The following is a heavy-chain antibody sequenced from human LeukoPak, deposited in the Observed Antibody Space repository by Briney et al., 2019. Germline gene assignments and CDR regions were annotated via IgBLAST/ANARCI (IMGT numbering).Heavy chain of an antibody. Sequence: GGSLRLSCAASGFTFSTDAMTWVRQAPGKGLEWVSSITGSGGSTYYADSVKGRFTISRVNSENTVFLQMDSLRAEDTAVYYCARCRPDSSGSADYWGQGTLVTVSP. CDR3: ARCRPDSSGSADY. V-gene: IGHV3-23*01. D-gene: IGHD6-19*01. CDR2: ITGSGGST. J-gene: IGHJ4*02. CDR1: GFTFSTDA.